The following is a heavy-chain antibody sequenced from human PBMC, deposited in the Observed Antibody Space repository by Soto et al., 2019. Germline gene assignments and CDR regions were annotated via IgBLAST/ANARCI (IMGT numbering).Heavy chain of an antibody. J-gene: IGHJ5*02. Sequence: HPGGSLRLSCAASGFTFSSYSMNWVRQAPGKGLEWVSYISSSSSTIYYADSVKVRFTISRDNAKNSLYLQMNSLRDEDTAVYYCAGERGPLNWFDPWGQGTLVTVSS. CDR3: AGERGPLNWFDP. V-gene: IGHV3-48*02. CDR1: GFTFSSYS. CDR2: ISSSSSTI.